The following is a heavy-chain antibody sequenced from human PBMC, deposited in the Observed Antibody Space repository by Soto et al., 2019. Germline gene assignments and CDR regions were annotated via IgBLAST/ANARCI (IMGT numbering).Heavy chain of an antibody. CDR3: AKVAYYDSSGYYVFDY. J-gene: IGHJ4*02. V-gene: IGHV3-23*01. Sequence: SLRLYCAASGFTFSSYAMSWVRQAPGKGLEWVSAISGSGDSTSYADSVKGRFTISRDNSKNTPYLQMNSLRAEDTAVYYCAKVAYYDSSGYYVFDYWGQGTLVTVSS. CDR2: ISGSGDST. CDR1: GFTFSSYA. D-gene: IGHD3-22*01.